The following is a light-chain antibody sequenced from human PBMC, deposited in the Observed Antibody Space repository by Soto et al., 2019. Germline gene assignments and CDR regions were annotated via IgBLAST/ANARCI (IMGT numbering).Light chain of an antibody. CDR3: QQYNNWPPT. V-gene: IGKV3-15*01. J-gene: IGKJ1*01. CDR2: DAS. CDR1: QSVSSN. Sequence: EIVLTQSPATLSVSPGERATLSCRASQSVSSNLAWFQQKPGQTPRLLIYDASARATGISARFSGSRSGTEFTLTISSLQSGDFAVYHCQQYNNWPPTFGQGTKVDIK.